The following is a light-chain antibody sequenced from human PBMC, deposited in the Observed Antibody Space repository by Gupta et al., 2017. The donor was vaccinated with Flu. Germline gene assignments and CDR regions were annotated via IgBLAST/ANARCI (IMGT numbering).Light chain of an antibody. CDR1: QSVSSSY. V-gene: IGKV3-20*01. J-gene: IGKJ4*01. CDR3: QQYGSSPPAT. Sequence: ELVLTQYPGTLSLSPGERATLSCRARQSVSSSYLAWYQQKPGQAPRLLIYGASSRATGIPDRFSGSGCGTDFTLTISRREPEDFAVYYCQQYGSSPPATFGGGTKVEIK. CDR2: GAS.